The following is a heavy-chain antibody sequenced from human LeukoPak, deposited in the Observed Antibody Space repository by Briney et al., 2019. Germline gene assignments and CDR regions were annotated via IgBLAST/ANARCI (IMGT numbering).Heavy chain of an antibody. Sequence: SETLSLTCTVSGGSISSYYWSWIRQPAGKGLEWIGRIYTSGSTNYNPSLKSRVTISVDTSKNQFSLKLSSVTAADTAVYYCARDRSYYDSSGHYYGGWFDPWGQGTLVTVSS. J-gene: IGHJ5*02. CDR1: GGSISSYY. D-gene: IGHD3-22*01. CDR2: IYTSGST. V-gene: IGHV4-4*07. CDR3: ARDRSYYDSSGHYYGGWFDP.